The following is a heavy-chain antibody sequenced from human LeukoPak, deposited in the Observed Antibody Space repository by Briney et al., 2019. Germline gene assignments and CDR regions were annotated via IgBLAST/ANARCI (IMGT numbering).Heavy chain of an antibody. D-gene: IGHD3-10*01. Sequence: PGGSLRLSCEASGFTFSSYSMNWVRQAPGKGLEWVSSISSSSSYIYYADSVKGRFTISRDNAKNSLYLQMNSLRAEDTAVYYCARDRITMVRGVIHPFDYWGQGTLVTVSS. CDR3: ARDRITMVRGVIHPFDY. J-gene: IGHJ4*02. CDR1: GFTFSSYS. V-gene: IGHV3-21*01. CDR2: ISSSSSYI.